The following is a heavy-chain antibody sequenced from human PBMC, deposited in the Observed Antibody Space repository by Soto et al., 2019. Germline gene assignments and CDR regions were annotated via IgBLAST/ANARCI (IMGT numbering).Heavy chain of an antibody. CDR1: GFPFSTYG. V-gene: IGHV3-7*01. Sequence: PGGSQRLSCAASGFPFSTYGISWVRQAPGKGLEWVANIQQDGSEKYYVDSVKGRFTISRDNAKNSLYLQMNSLRAEDTAVYYCARWEGYFDYWGQGTLVTVSS. CDR2: IQQDGSEK. CDR3: ARWEGYFDY. D-gene: IGHD1-26*01. J-gene: IGHJ4*02.